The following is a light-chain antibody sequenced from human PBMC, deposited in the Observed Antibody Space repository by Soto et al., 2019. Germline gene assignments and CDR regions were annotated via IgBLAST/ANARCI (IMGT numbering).Light chain of an antibody. J-gene: IGKJ5*01. V-gene: IGKV1-33*01. CDR2: DAS. CDR3: QQSYSSPTT. CDR1: QDISNY. Sequence: DIQMTQSPSSLSASVGDRVTITCQASQDISNYLNWYQQKPGKAPKLLIYDASNLETGVPSRFSGSGSGTDFTLTVNSLQPEDFATYYCQQSYSSPTTFGQGTRLEIK.